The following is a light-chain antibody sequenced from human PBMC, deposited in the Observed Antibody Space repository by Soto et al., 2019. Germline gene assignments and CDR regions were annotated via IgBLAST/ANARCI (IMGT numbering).Light chain of an antibody. CDR3: QQYNNWPPA. V-gene: IGKV3D-15*01. CDR2: GAS. Sequence: EVVLTQSPGTLSLSPGERATLSCRASQSVHFNYLAWYQQKPGQAPRLLIYGASSRATGIPDRFSGSGSGTEFTLTISSLQSEDFAVYYCQQYNNWPPAFGQGTKVDIK. CDR1: QSVHFNY. J-gene: IGKJ1*01.